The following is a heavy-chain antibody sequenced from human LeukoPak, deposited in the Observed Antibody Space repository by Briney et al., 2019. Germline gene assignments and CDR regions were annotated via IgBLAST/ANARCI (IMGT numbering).Heavy chain of an antibody. D-gene: IGHD6-19*01. CDR3: ATPHDYSSGWSQFDY. CDR1: GYSFSNYW. CDR2: IYPGDSET. Sequence: GESLKISCQGSGYSFSNYWIGWVRHMPGKGLEWLGIIYPGDSETKYSPSFQGQVTISADKSISTAYLQWSSLKASDTAMYYCATPHDYSSGWSQFDYWGQGTLVTVSS. V-gene: IGHV5-51*01. J-gene: IGHJ4*02.